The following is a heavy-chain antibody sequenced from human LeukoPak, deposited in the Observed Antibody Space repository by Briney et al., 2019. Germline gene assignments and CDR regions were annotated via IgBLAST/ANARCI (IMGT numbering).Heavy chain of an antibody. CDR3: AREEIVVVITYHNDAFDI. CDR2: IKQDGSEK. CDR1: GFTFSSYT. D-gene: IGHD3-22*01. J-gene: IGHJ3*02. Sequence: GGSLRLSCAASGFTFSSYTMNWVRQAPGKGLEWVANIKQDGSEKYYVDSVKGRFTISRDNAKNSLYLQMNSLRAEDTAVYYCAREEIVVVITYHNDAFDIWGQGTMVTVSS. V-gene: IGHV3-7*01.